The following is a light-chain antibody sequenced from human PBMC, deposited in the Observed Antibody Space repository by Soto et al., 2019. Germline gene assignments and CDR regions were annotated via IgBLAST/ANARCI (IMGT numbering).Light chain of an antibody. V-gene: IGKV1-5*03. CDR1: QTISSW. CDR3: QQYYSTPRT. CDR2: KAS. Sequence: DIQMTQSPSTLSGSVGDRVTITCRASQTISSWLAWYQQKPGKAPKLLIYKASTLKSGVPSRFSGSGSGTDFTLSIGSLQAEDVAVYYCQQYYSTPRTFGQGTKVDIK. J-gene: IGKJ1*01.